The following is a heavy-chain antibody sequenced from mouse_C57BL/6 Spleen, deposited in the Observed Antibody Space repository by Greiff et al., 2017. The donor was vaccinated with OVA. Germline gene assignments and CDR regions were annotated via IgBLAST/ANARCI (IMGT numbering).Heavy chain of an antibody. D-gene: IGHD2-1*01. Sequence: QVQLQQPGTELVKPGASVKLSCKASGYTFTSYWMHWVKQRPGQGIEWIGNINPSNGGTNYNEKFKSKATLTVDKSSSTAYMQLSSLTSEDSAVYYCARGNYGNLYAMDYWGQGTSVTVSS. J-gene: IGHJ4*01. CDR2: INPSNGGT. CDR1: GYTFTSYW. V-gene: IGHV1-53*01. CDR3: ARGNYGNLYAMDY.